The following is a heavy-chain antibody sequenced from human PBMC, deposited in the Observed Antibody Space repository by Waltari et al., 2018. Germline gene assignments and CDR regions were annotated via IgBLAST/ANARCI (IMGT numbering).Heavy chain of an antibody. D-gene: IGHD1-26*01. J-gene: IGHJ5*02. CDR2: INHSGST. CDR3: ALVSAAGWFDP. Sequence: QVQLQQWGAGLLKPSETLSLTCAVYGGSFSGYYWSWIRQPPGKGLEWIGEINHSGSTNYNPSLKSRVTRSVDTSKNQFSLKLSSVTAADTAVYYCALVSAAGWFDPWGQGTLVTVSS. V-gene: IGHV4-34*01. CDR1: GGSFSGYY.